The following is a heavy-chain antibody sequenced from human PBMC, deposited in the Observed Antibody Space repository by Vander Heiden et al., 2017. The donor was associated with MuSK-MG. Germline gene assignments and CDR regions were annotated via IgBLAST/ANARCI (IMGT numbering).Heavy chain of an antibody. J-gene: IGHJ4*02. V-gene: IGHV3-66*01. D-gene: IGHD6-19*01. CDR1: GFTVSSNY. CDR2: IDSGGST. Sequence: EVQLVESGGGLVQPGGSLRLSCAASGFTVSSNYMSWVRQAPGKGLEWVSVIDSGGSTYYADSVKGRFTIARDNSKNTLYLQMNSLRAEDTAVYYCARGDGIDSSGWYYWGQGTLGTVA. CDR3: ARGDGIDSSGWYY.